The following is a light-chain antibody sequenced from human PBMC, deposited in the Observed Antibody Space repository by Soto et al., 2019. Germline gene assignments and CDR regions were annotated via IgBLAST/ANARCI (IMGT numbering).Light chain of an antibody. Sequence: QSALTQPASVSGSPGQSITISCTGTSSDVGGYNYVSWYQQHPGKAPKLMIYEVSNRTSGVSNRFSGSKSGNTASLTISGLQAEDEADYYCSSFTSINTGVFGGGTKLTVL. CDR2: EVS. V-gene: IGLV2-14*01. J-gene: IGLJ3*02. CDR3: SSFTSINTGV. CDR1: SSDVGGYNY.